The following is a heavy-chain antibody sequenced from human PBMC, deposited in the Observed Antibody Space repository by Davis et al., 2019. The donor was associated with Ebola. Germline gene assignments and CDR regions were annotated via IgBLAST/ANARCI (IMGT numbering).Heavy chain of an antibody. J-gene: IGHJ6*02. D-gene: IGHD3-3*01. CDR2: IYYSWRT. CDR1: GGSISSYY. V-gene: IGHV4-59*01. CDR3: ARVGTTYYDFWSGYSEPYGMDV. Sequence: SETLSLTCTVSGGSISSYYLGWIPPPPGEGLEWIGYIYYSWRTNYNPSLKSRVTISVDTSKNQFSLKLSSVTAADTAVYYCARVGTTYYDFWSGYSEPYGMDVWGLGTTVTVSS.